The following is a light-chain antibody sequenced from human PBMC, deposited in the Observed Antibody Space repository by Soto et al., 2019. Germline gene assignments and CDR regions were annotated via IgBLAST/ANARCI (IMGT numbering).Light chain of an antibody. CDR3: QQYGSSPWT. Sequence: DIVLTQSPGTLSLSPGERATLSCRASQSVSSSYLAWYQQKPGQAPRLLIYGASSRATGIPDRFSGSGSGTDFTRTISRLEPEYFAVYYCQQYGSSPWTFGQGTKVEIK. CDR2: GAS. J-gene: IGKJ1*01. CDR1: QSVSSSY. V-gene: IGKV3-20*01.